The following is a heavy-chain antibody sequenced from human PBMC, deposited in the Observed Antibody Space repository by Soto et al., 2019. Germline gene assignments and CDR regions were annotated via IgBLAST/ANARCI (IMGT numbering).Heavy chain of an antibody. Sequence: SETLSLTCTVSGGSMTTYYWGWIRQPAGKGLEWIGRIITSGTTNYNPSLKSRVAMSVDTSKNQFSLSLSSMTAADKAVYYCARGGGYDSFDFWGQGIQVTVSS. CDR3: ARGGGYDSFDF. J-gene: IGHJ4*02. CDR2: IITSGTT. CDR1: GGSMTTYY. V-gene: IGHV4-4*07. D-gene: IGHD3-16*01.